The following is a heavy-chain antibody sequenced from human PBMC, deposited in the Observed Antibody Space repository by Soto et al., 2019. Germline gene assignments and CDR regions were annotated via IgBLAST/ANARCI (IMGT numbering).Heavy chain of an antibody. D-gene: IGHD3-10*01. CDR3: AKGELWFGEFPFDY. J-gene: IGHJ4*02. CDR1: GFTFSSYA. CDR2: ISGSGGST. V-gene: IGHV3-23*01. Sequence: GGSLRLSCAASGFTFSSYAMSWVRQAPGKGLEWVSAISGSGGSTYYADSVKGRFTISRDNSKNTLYLQMNSLRAEDTALYYCAKGELWFGEFPFDYWGQGTLVTVSS.